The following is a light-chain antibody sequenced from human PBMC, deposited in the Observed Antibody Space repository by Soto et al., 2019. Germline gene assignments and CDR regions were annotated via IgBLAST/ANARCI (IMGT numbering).Light chain of an antibody. CDR1: SSNIGAGHA. J-gene: IGLJ3*02. V-gene: IGLV1-40*01. CDR2: GDT. Sequence: QSVLTQPPSVSGAPWQRVTISCTGSSSNIGAGHAVHWYRQFPGTTPKLLIYGDTHRPSGVPDRFSGSKSGTSASLAITGLQAEDEADYYCQSYDTSLRGWLFGGGTKLTVL. CDR3: QSYDTSLRGWL.